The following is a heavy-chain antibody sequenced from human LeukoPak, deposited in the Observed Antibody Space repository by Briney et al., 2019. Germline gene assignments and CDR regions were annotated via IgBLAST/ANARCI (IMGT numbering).Heavy chain of an antibody. Sequence: GESLKISCKGSGYSITSYWISWVRQMPGKGLEWMGRIDPSDSYTNYNPSFQGHVTIPVDKSINTAYLQWSSLKASDTAIYYCARKLSPLDYWGQGTLVTVSS. CDR2: IDPSDSYT. CDR1: GYSITSYW. D-gene: IGHD5-18*01. CDR3: ARKLSPLDY. V-gene: IGHV5-10-1*01. J-gene: IGHJ4*02.